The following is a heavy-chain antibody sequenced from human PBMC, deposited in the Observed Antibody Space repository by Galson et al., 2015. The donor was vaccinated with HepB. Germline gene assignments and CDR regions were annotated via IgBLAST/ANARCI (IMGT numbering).Heavy chain of an antibody. D-gene: IGHD2-2*01. J-gene: IGHJ6*02. CDR1: GYTFTSYG. V-gene: IGHV1-18*04. Sequence: SVKVSCKASGYTFTSYGISWVRQAPGQGLEWMGWISAYNGNTNYAQKLQGRVTTTTDTSTSTAYMELRSLRSDDTAVYYCARDLCSSTSCYRRMGYYGMDVWGQGTTVTVSS. CDR2: ISAYNGNT. CDR3: ARDLCSSTSCYRRMGYYGMDV.